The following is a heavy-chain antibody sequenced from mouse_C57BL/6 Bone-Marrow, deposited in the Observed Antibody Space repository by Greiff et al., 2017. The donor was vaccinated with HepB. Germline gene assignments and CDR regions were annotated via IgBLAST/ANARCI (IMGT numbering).Heavy chain of an antibody. J-gene: IGHJ4*01. CDR1: GYSFTDYN. CDR3: ARMVTTGYYYAMDY. CDR2: INPNYGTT. V-gene: IGHV1-39*01. D-gene: IGHD2-2*01. Sequence: SGPELVKPGASVKISCKASGYSFTDYNMNWVKQSNGKSLEWIGVINPNYGTTSYNQKFKGKATLTVDQSSSTAYMQLNSLTSEDSAVYYCARMVTTGYYYAMDYWGQGTSVTVSS.